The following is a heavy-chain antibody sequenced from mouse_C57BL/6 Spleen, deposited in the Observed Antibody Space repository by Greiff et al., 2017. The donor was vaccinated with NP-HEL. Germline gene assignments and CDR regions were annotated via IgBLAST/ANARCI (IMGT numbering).Heavy chain of an antibody. CDR2: INPTNGGT. CDR3: ARCGDYDYAMDY. Sequence: VQLQQSGPELVKPGASVKISCKASGYTFTDYYMNWVKQSHGKSLEWIGAINPTNGGTSYNQKFKGKATLTVDKSSSTAYMELRSLTSEDSAVYYGARCGDYDYAMDYWGQGTSVTVSS. V-gene: IGHV1-26*01. CDR1: GYTFTDYY. J-gene: IGHJ4*01. D-gene: IGHD2-4*01.